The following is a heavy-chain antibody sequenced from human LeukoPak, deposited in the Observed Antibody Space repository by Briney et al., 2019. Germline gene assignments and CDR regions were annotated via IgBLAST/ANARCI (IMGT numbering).Heavy chain of an antibody. CDR2: ISDSGTTI. CDR1: GFSFSDYY. Sequence: GGSLRLSCVVSGFSFSDYYMSCIRQAPGKGLEWVSYISDSGTTIYYADSVEGRFTVSRDNAKNSLYLQMNSLRAEDTAVYYCATEYNHYLLIWGQGTLVTVSS. V-gene: IGHV3-11*01. J-gene: IGHJ4*02. D-gene: IGHD1-14*01. CDR3: ATEYNHYLLI.